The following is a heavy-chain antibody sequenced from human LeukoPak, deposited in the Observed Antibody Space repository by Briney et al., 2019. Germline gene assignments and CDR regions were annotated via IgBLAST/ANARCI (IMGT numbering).Heavy chain of an antibody. V-gene: IGHV4-34*01. J-gene: IGHJ4*02. D-gene: IGHD5-24*01. Sequence: SETLSLTCAVYVGSFSGYYWSWIRQPPGKGLEWIGEINHSGSTNYNPSLKSRVTISVDTSKNQFSLKLSSVTAADTAVYYCASRVEMATITFSDNWGQGTLVTVSS. CDR2: INHSGST. CDR3: ASRVEMATITFSDN. CDR1: VGSFSGYY.